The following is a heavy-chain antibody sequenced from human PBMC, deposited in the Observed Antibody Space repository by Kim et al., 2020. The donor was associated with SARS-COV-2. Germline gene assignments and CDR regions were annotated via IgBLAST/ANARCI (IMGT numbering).Heavy chain of an antibody. D-gene: IGHD3-10*02. CDR2: INHSEIT. Sequence: ETLSLTCTVYGGSFRGSYWTWIRQTPGKGLEWIGEINHSEITKYSPSLRSRLIISLDTSTNSFSLMLTSVTAADTGVYYCARLFNGMDVWGQGTTVTVSS. J-gene: IGHJ6*02. V-gene: IGHV4-34*01. CDR3: ARLFNGMDV. CDR1: GGSFRGSY.